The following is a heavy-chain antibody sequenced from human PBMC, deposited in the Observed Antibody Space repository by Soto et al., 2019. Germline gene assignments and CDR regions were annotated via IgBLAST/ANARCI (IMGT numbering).Heavy chain of an antibody. CDR2: VYYTGYT. CDR1: GGSINSYY. D-gene: IGHD7-27*01. CDR3: ARLGASRTLV. V-gene: IGHV4-59*01. Sequence: QVQLQESGPRLVKPSETLSVTCNVSGGSINSYYWSWIRQSPGKGLGWIGYVYYTGYTNDTPSLKSRVTIPVAPSKSQFSLKLTSVPAADTAVYFCARLGASRTLVWGQGTMVTVSS. J-gene: IGHJ3*01.